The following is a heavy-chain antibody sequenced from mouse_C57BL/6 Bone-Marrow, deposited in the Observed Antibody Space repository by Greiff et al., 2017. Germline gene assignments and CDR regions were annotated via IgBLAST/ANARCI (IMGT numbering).Heavy chain of an antibody. CDR3: TRGTTVVATDYFDY. CDR2: IYPGNSDT. Sequence: EVQLQQSGTVLARPGASVKMSCKTSGYTFTSYWMHWVKQRPGQGLEWIGAIYPGNSDTSYNQKFKGKAKLTAVTSASTAYMELSSLTNEDSAVYYCTRGTTVVATDYFDYWGQGTTRTVSS. CDR1: GYTFTSYW. D-gene: IGHD1-1*01. V-gene: IGHV1-5*01. J-gene: IGHJ2*01.